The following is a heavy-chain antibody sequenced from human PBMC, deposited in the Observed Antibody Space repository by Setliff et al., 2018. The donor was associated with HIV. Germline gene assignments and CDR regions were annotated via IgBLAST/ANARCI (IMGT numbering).Heavy chain of an antibody. CDR3: VRGQGCGGGCHYAFHI. Sequence: ETLSLTCTVSGYSISTGYNWGCIRQPPGKGLEWIGSMHHSGGTYYNPSLKTRVTISLDTSKNQFSLNLSSVTAADTAVYYCVRGQGCGGGCHYAFHIWGQGTTVTVSS. CDR2: MHHSGGT. V-gene: IGHV4-38-2*02. J-gene: IGHJ3*02. D-gene: IGHD2-21*02. CDR1: GYSISTGYN.